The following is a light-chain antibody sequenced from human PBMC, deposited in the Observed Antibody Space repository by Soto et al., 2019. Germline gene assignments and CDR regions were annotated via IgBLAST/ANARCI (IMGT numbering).Light chain of an antibody. J-gene: IGKJ1*01. CDR2: GAS. V-gene: IGKV3D-15*01. CDR1: QSVSSN. CDR3: QQHNSYPWT. Sequence: EIVMTQSPATLSVSPGERATLSCRASQSVSSNLAWYQQKPGQAPRLLIYGASTRATGIPARFSGSGSGTEFTLTISSLQSEDFATYYCQQHNSYPWTFGQGTKVEIK.